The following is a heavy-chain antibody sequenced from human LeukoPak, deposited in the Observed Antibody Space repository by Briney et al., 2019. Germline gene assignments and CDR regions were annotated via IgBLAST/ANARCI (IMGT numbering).Heavy chain of an antibody. CDR1: GFTFSSYS. J-gene: IGHJ4*02. CDR2: ISSSSSTI. V-gene: IGHV3-48*01. CDR3: AKGLPRYCSSTSCYPGDY. Sequence: GGSLRLSCAASGFTFSSYSMNWVRQAPGKGLEWVSYISSSSSTIYYADSVKGRFTISRDNAKNSLYLQMNSLRAEDTAVYYCAKGLPRYCSSTSCYPGDYWGQGTLVTVSS. D-gene: IGHD2-2*01.